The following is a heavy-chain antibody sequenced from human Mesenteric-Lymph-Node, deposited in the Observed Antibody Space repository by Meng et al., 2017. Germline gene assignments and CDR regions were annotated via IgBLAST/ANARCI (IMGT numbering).Heavy chain of an antibody. V-gene: IGHV1-18*01. J-gene: IGHJ4*02. D-gene: IGHD1-14*01. CDR2: ISAYNGNT. Sequence: ASVKVSCKASGYTFTSYGISWVRQAPGQGLEWMGWISAYNGNTNYAQKLQGRVTMTTDTSTSTAYMELRSLRSDNTAVYYCAGDRSVVRTIDYWGQGTLVTVSS. CDR1: GYTFTSYG. CDR3: AGDRSVVRTIDY.